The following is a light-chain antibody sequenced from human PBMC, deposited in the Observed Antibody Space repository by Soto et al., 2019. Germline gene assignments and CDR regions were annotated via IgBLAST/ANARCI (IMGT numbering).Light chain of an antibody. CDR2: EVS. J-gene: IGLJ1*01. V-gene: IGLV2-8*01. CDR3: SSYAGSNLYV. Sequence: QSGLTQPPSASGSPGQSVTISCTGTSSDVGGYNYVSWYQQHPGKAPKLMIYEVSKRPSGVPDRFSGSKSGSAASLTVSGLQAEDESDYYCSSYAGSNLYVFGTGTKVTVL. CDR1: SSDVGGYNY.